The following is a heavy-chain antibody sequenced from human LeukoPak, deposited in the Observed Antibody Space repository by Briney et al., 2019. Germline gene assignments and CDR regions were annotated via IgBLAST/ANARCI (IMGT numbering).Heavy chain of an antibody. CDR3: ARGEQLLLPYYFDY. V-gene: IGHV1-3*01. D-gene: IGHD6-13*01. CDR1: GYTFTSYA. J-gene: IGHJ4*02. Sequence: ASVKVSCKASGYTFTSYAMHWVRQAPGQRLEWMGWINAGNGNTKYSQKFQGRVTITRDTSASTAYMELSSLRSEDTAVYYCARGEQLLLPYYFDYWGQGTLVTVPS. CDR2: INAGNGNT.